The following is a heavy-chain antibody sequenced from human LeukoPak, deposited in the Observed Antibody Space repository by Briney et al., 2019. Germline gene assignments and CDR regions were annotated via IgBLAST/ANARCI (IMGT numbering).Heavy chain of an antibody. D-gene: IGHD6-6*01. Sequence: GGSLRLSCAASGFTFSSYAMSWVRQAPGKGLEWVSAISGSGGSTYYADSVKGRFTISRDNSKNTLYLQMNSLRAEDTAVYYCARDGGSSSYHFDYWGQGTLVTVSS. CDR1: GFTFSSYA. CDR2: ISGSGGST. CDR3: ARDGGSSSYHFDY. J-gene: IGHJ4*02. V-gene: IGHV3-23*01.